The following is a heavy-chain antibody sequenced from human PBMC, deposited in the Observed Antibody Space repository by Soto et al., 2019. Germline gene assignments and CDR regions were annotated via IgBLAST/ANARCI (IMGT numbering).Heavy chain of an antibody. Sequence: QITLNESGPTQVKPRQTLTLTCTFSGFSLTTSGVGVGWIRQSPGKAPEWLALIHWDDDKRYSPSLKDRLTSTRDTSKNQLVRTMAELDPADTATYYCAHRVRRTVFGLVTTTAIYFDFWGQGTPVAVSS. V-gene: IGHV2-5*02. CDR3: AHRVRRTVFGLVTTTAIYFDF. D-gene: IGHD3-3*01. CDR2: IHWDDDK. CDR1: GFSLTTSGVG. J-gene: IGHJ4*02.